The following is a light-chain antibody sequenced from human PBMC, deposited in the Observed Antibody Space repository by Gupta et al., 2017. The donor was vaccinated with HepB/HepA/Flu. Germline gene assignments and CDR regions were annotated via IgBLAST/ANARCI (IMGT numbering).Light chain of an antibody. CDR2: WAS. Sequence: DLVMTQSPDSLAVSLGERATINCKSSQSVLYSSNNKNYLAWYQQKPGQPPKLLIYWASTRESGVPDRFSGSGSGTDFTLTISSLQAEDVAVYYCQQEDNTLRTFGQGTKVEIK. CDR1: QSVLYSSNNKNY. CDR3: QQEDNTLRT. V-gene: IGKV4-1*01. J-gene: IGKJ1*01.